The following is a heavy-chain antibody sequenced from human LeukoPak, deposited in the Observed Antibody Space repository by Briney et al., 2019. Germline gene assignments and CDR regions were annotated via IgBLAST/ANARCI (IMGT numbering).Heavy chain of an antibody. V-gene: IGHV4-61*09. D-gene: IGHD6-13*01. CDR3: ARGRSSSWYSAYYYYMDV. J-gene: IGHJ6*03. CDR1: GGSITSGSYY. CDR2: IEASGST. Sequence: PSETLSLTCSVSGGSITSGSYYWSWIRQPAGKGLEWIGHIEASGSTNCNPSLKSRVSISVDTSKNQISLKLSSVTAADTAVYYCARGRSSSWYSAYYYYMDVWGKGTTVTVSS.